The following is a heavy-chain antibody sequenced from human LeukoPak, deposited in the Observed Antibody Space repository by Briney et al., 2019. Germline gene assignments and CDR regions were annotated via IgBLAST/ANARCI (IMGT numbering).Heavy chain of an antibody. D-gene: IGHD3-22*01. Sequence: ASVTVSCTASGYTFTSYGISWVRQAPGQGLEWMGWISVYNGNTNYAQKLQGRVTMTTDTSTSTAYMELRSLRSDDTAVYYCARGGYYYDSSGPRYFDYWGQGTLVTVSS. CDR2: ISVYNGNT. CDR1: GYTFTSYG. CDR3: ARGGYYYDSSGPRYFDY. V-gene: IGHV1-18*01. J-gene: IGHJ4*02.